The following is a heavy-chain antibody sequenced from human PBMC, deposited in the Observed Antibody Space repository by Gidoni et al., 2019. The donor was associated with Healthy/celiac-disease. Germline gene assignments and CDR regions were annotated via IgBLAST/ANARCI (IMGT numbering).Heavy chain of an antibody. J-gene: IGHJ2*01. D-gene: IGHD3-3*02. Sequence: QLQLQESGPGLVQPSETLSLTCTVSGGSISSSSYYWGWIRQPPGKGLEWIGSIYYSGSTYYNPSLKSRVTISVDTSKNQFSLKLSSVTAADTAVYYCARRNFGRNDWYFDLWGRGTLVTVSS. CDR2: IYYSGST. CDR3: ARRNFGRNDWYFDL. CDR1: GGSISSSSYY. V-gene: IGHV4-39*01.